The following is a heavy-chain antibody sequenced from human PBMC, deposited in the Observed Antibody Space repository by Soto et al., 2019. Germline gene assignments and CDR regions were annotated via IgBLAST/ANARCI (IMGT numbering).Heavy chain of an antibody. J-gene: IGHJ4*02. CDR2: IYYSGST. V-gene: IGHV4-59*01. CDR1: GDXFSIYG. Sequence: SETLSLTCTISGDXFSIYGWTWIRQPPGKGLEWIGYIYYSGSTNYNPSLKSRVTISIDTSKNQFSLNVTSVTAADTAMYYCARTRDGYTAFDYWGQGTLVTVSS. CDR3: ARTRDGYTAFDY. D-gene: IGHD6-25*01.